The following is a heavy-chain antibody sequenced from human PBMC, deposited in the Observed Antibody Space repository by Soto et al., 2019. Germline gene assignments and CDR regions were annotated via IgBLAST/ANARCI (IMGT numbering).Heavy chain of an antibody. V-gene: IGHV3-30-3*01. CDR1: GFTFSSYA. J-gene: IGHJ4*02. Sequence: GGFLRLSCAASGFTFSSYAMHWVRQAPGKGVEWVAVISYDGSNKYYADSVKGRFTISRDNSKNTLYLQVNTLRAEDTAVYYCARDYCTNGLCHMVRGVIVYYFAYWGQGTLVTVSS. CDR3: ARDYCTNGLCHMVRGVIVYYFAY. CDR2: ISYDGSNK. D-gene: IGHD2-8*01.